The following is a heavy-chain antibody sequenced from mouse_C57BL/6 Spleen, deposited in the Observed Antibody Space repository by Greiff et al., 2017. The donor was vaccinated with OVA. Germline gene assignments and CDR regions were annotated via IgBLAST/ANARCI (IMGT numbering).Heavy chain of an antibody. D-gene: IGHD1-1*01. CDR1: GFTFSDYY. CDR3: ARDRDYGSSYRWYFDV. CDR2: INYDGSST. V-gene: IGHV5-16*01. J-gene: IGHJ1*03. Sequence: EVQVVESEGGLVQPGSSMKLSCTASGFTFSDYYMAWVRQVPEKGLEWVANINYDGSSTYYLDSLKSRFIISRDNAKNILYLQMSSLKSEDTATYYCARDRDYGSSYRWYFDVWGTGTTVTVSS.